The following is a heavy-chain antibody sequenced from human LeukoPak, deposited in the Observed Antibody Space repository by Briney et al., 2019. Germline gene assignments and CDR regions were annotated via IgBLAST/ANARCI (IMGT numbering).Heavy chain of an antibody. CDR2: IYYSGST. CDR1: GDSISSGGYY. Sequence: SETLSLTCTVSGDSISSGGYYWSWIRQHPGKGLEWIGYIYYSGSTYYNPSLKSRVTISVDTSKNQFSLKLSSVTAADTAVYYCARCSYDSSGYAPSIFDYWGQGTLVTVSS. V-gene: IGHV4-31*03. D-gene: IGHD3-22*01. CDR3: ARCSYDSSGYAPSIFDY. J-gene: IGHJ4*02.